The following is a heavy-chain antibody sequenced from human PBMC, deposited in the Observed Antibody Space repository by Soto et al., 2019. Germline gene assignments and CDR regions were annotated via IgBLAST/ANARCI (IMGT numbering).Heavy chain of an antibody. V-gene: IGHV3-21*01. J-gene: IGHJ6*02. CDR3: ARDLRFYIAVAGTYYYYGMDV. CDR1: GFTFSSYS. Sequence: PGGSLRLYCAASGFTFSSYSMNWVRQAPGKGLEWVSSISSSSSYIYYADSVKGRFTISRDNAKNSLYLQMNSLRAEDTAVYYCARDLRFYIAVAGTYYYYGMDVWGQGTTVTVSS. D-gene: IGHD6-19*01. CDR2: ISSSSSYI.